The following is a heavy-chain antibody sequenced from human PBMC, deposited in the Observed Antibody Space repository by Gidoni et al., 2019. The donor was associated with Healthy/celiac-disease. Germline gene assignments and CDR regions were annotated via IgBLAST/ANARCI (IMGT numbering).Heavy chain of an antibody. D-gene: IGHD3-22*01. CDR2: ISWNSGSI. CDR3: AKELGRYYDRRAFDI. V-gene: IGHV3-9*01. CDR1: GFTFDAYA. Sequence: EVQLVESGGGLVQPGRSLRLSCAAPGFTFDAYAMHVVRQAPGKGLEWVSGISWNSGSIGYADSWKGRFTISRDNAKNSLYLQMNSLRAEDTALYYCAKELGRYYDRRAFDIWGQGIMVTVSS. J-gene: IGHJ3*02.